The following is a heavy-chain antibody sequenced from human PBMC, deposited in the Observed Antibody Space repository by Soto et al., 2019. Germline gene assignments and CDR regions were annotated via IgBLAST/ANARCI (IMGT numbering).Heavy chain of an antibody. CDR2: IYPGDSDT. Sequence: GESLKISCKGSGYSFTSYWIGWVRQMPGKGLEWMGIIYPGDSDTRYSPSFQGQVTISADKSISTAYLQWSSLTASDTALYYCARGYCSSTSCYVPDAFDIWGQGTRVTVSS. D-gene: IGHD2-2*01. CDR3: ARGYCSSTSCYVPDAFDI. V-gene: IGHV5-51*01. J-gene: IGHJ3*02. CDR1: GYSFTSYW.